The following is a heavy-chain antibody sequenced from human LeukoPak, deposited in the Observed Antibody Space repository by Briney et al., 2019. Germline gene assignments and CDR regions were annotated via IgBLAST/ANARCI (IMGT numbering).Heavy chain of an antibody. Sequence: PSETLSLTCAVYGGSFSGYYWSWIRRPPGKGLEWIGEINHSGSTNYNPSLKSRVTISVDTSKNQFSLKLSSVTAADTAVYYCARTLKWFGDYKGYFDYWGQGTLVTVSS. V-gene: IGHV4-34*01. J-gene: IGHJ4*02. CDR1: GGSFSGYY. CDR2: INHSGST. D-gene: IGHD3-10*01. CDR3: ARTLKWFGDYKGYFDY.